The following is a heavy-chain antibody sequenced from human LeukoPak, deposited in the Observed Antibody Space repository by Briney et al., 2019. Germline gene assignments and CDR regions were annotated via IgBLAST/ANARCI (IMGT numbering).Heavy chain of an antibody. Sequence: ASVKVSCKASGYTFTSYDINWVRQAPGQGLEWMGWINTNTGNPTYAQGFTGRFVFSLDTSVSTAYLQISSLKAEDTAVYYCAVTYYDILTGYYSPTPYYFDYWGQGTLVTVSS. J-gene: IGHJ4*02. D-gene: IGHD3-9*01. V-gene: IGHV7-4-1*02. CDR2: INTNTGNP. CDR1: GYTFTSYD. CDR3: AVTYYDILTGYYSPTPYYFDY.